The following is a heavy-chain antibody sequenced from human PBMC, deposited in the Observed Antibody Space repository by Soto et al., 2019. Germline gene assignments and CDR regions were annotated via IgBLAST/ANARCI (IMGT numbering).Heavy chain of an antibody. CDR2: IYYSGST. CDR1: GGSISSSSYY. Sequence: SETLSLTCTVSGGSISSSSYYWGWIRQPPGKGLEWIGSIYYSGSTYYNPSLKSRVTISVDTSENQFSLKLSSVTAADTAVYYCASSYGDYVSYWGQGTLDTVSS. CDR3: ASSYGDYVSY. V-gene: IGHV4-39*01. D-gene: IGHD4-17*01. J-gene: IGHJ4*02.